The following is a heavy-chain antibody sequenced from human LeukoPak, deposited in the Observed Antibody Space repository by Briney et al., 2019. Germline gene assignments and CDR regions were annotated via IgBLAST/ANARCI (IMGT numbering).Heavy chain of an antibody. V-gene: IGHV4-38-2*02. J-gene: IGHJ4*02. CDR2: IYHSGST. D-gene: IGHD3-9*01. Sequence: PSETLSLTCTVSGYSISSGYYWGWIRQPPGKGLEWIGSIYHSGSTYYNPSLKSRVTISVDTSKNQFSLKLSSVTAADTAVYYRARDNYDILTGTHSDYWGQGTLVTVSS. CDR1: GYSISSGYY. CDR3: ARDNYDILTGTHSDY.